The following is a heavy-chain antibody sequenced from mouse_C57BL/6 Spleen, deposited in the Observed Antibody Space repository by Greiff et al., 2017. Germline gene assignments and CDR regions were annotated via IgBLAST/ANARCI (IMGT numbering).Heavy chain of an antibody. D-gene: IGHD2-2*01. V-gene: IGHV14-1*01. Sequence: EVQLQQSGAELVRPGASVKLSCTASGFNIKDYYMHWVKQRPEQGLEWIGRIDPEDGDTEYAPKFQGKATMTADTSSNTAYLQLSSLTSEDTAVYYCTTGLRRGSYWYFDVWGTGTTVTVSS. J-gene: IGHJ1*03. CDR2: IDPEDGDT. CDR3: TTGLRRGSYWYFDV. CDR1: GFNIKDYY.